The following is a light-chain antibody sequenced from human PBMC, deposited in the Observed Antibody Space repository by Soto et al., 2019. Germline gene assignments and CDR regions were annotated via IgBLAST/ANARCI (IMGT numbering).Light chain of an antibody. J-gene: IGKJ4*01. CDR1: QSISSW. Sequence: DLQMTQSPFTLSASVGDRFTITCRASQSISSWLAWYQQKPGKAPKLLIYDAYSLESGVPSRFSGSGSGTEFTLTISSLQPDDFATYYCQQYNSYSPLTCGGGTKVDIK. CDR2: DAY. V-gene: IGKV1-5*01. CDR3: QQYNSYSPLT.